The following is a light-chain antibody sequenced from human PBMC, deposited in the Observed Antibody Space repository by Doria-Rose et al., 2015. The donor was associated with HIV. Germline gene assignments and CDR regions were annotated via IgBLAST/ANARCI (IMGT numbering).Light chain of an antibody. CDR1: QSFSSTY. Sequence: TQSPGTLSLSPGERATLSCRASQSFSSTYLAWYQQKPGQAPSLLIYDGSTRATGIPDRFSASGSGTDSILTINRLEPEGFALYYCHQYGTSWTFGQGTKVEI. CDR2: DGS. V-gene: IGKV3-20*01. CDR3: HQYGTSWT. J-gene: IGKJ1*01.